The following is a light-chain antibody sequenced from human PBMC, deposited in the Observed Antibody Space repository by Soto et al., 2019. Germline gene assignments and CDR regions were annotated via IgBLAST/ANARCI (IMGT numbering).Light chain of an antibody. CDR1: SSNIGAGYN. Sequence: QSVLTQPPSVSGAPGQRVTISCTGSSSNIGAGYNVHWYQQLPGTAPKLLIYGNSNRPSGVPDRFSGSKSGTSASLAITGLQAEDAADYYCQSYDSSLSGHVVFGGGTKVTVL. V-gene: IGLV1-40*01. CDR3: QSYDSSLSGHVV. J-gene: IGLJ2*01. CDR2: GNS.